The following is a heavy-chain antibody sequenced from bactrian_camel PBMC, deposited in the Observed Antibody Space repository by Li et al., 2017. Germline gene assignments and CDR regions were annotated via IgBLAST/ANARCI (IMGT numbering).Heavy chain of an antibody. D-gene: IGHD2*01. CDR1: VDTDSSSSSC. V-gene: IGHV3S26*01. J-gene: IGHJ4*01. CDR3: AAHMDVGAWARRQLSGDSRPPTRVCANFHYTY. Sequence: HVQLVESGGGSVQAGGSLRLSCVASVDTDSSSSSCMAWFRQAPGKEREGVAVIDSDGDTSYADSVKGRFIISLDNTKNTVYLAINNLKPEDTAMYYCAAHMDVGAWARRQLSGDSRPPTRVCANFHYTYWGQGTQVTVS. CDR2: IDSDGDT.